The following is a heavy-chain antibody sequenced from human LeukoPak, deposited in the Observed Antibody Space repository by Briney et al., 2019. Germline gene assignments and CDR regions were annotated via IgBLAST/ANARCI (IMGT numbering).Heavy chain of an antibody. V-gene: IGHV4-59*01. CDR1: GGSISSDY. J-gene: IGHJ6*03. CDR2: IYYSGNT. D-gene: IGHD1-26*01. CDR3: ARVPPLVVPGRYYYCHMDV. Sequence: SETLSLTCTVSGGSISSDYWSWIRQPPGKGLEWIGYIYYSGNTNYNPSLKSRVTISVDTSKNQFSLKLSSVTAADTAVYYCARVPPLVVPGRYYYCHMDVWGKGTTVTVSS.